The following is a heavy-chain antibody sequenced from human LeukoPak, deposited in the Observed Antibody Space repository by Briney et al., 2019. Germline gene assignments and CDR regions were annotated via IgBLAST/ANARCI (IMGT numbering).Heavy chain of an antibody. Sequence: GGSLRLSCAASGFTFSSYAMSWVRQAPGKGLEWVSAISGSGGSTYYVDSVKGRFTISRDNSKNTLYLQMNSLRAEDTAVYYCAKDMSRVTMIVVVIASDFDYWGQGTLVTVSS. V-gene: IGHV3-23*01. CDR1: GFTFSSYA. J-gene: IGHJ4*02. CDR3: AKDMSRVTMIVVVIASDFDY. CDR2: ISGSGGST. D-gene: IGHD3-22*01.